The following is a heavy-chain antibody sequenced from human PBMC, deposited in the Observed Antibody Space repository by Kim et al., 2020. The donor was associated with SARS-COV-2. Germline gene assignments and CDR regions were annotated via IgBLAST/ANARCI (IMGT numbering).Heavy chain of an antibody. V-gene: IGHV3-23*01. CDR1: GFTFSNYD. J-gene: IGHJ4*02. Sequence: GGSLRLSCAVSGFTFSNYDMSWVRQAPGKGLEWVSGISGSATGTYYADSVRGRFIASRDNSKNTLYLQMNSLRADDTAVYYCAKDGRSHTPGYWGQGTQVPVSS. D-gene: IGHD6-13*01. CDR3: AKDGRSHTPGY. CDR2: ISGSATGT.